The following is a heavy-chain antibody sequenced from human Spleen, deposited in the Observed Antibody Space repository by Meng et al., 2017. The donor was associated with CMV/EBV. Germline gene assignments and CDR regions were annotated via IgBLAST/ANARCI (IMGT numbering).Heavy chain of an antibody. Sequence: QRQLQQWGAGLLKPSETLPLTCAVYGGSFSGYYWSWIRQPPGKGLEWIGEINHSGSTNYNPSLKSRVTISVDTSKNQFSLKLSSVTAADTAVYYCVRGVVTSLFDYWGQGTLVTVSS. CDR1: GGSFSGYY. CDR3: VRGVVTSLFDY. CDR2: INHSGST. J-gene: IGHJ4*02. V-gene: IGHV4-34*01. D-gene: IGHD3-22*01.